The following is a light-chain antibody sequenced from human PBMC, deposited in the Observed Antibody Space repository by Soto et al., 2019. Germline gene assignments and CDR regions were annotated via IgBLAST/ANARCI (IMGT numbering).Light chain of an antibody. V-gene: IGKV1-5*01. CDR1: QSISSW. CDR2: AAS. Sequence: DIQMTQSPSTLSASVGDRVTITCRASQSISSWLAWYQQKPGKAPKLLIYAASSLQDGVSPRFSGSGYGTDFTLTISSLQRDDFATYYCQHYNSYSEAFGQGTKVDIK. J-gene: IGKJ1*01. CDR3: QHYNSYSEA.